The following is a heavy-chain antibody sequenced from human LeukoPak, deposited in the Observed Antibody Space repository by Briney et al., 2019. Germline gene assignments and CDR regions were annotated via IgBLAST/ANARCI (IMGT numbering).Heavy chain of an antibody. Sequence: SVKVSCKASGGTFSSYAISWVRQAPGQGLEWMGGIIPIFGTANYAQKFQGRVTITADESTSTAYMELSSLRSEDTAVYYCASHPNFGWLSASTWGQGTLVTVSS. CDR3: ASHPNFGWLSAST. J-gene: IGHJ5*02. CDR2: IIPIFGTA. D-gene: IGHD3-9*01. CDR1: GGTFSSYA. V-gene: IGHV1-69*13.